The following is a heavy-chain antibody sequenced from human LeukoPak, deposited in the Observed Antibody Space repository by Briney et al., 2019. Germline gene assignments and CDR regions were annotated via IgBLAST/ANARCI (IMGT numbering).Heavy chain of an antibody. CDR1: GYTFTSYG. CDR3: ARELNYYDSSGYYAKSLY. CDR2: ISAYNGNT. J-gene: IGHJ4*02. Sequence: ASVKVSCKASGYTFTSYGISWVRQAPGQGLEWMGWISAYNGNTNYAQKLQGRVTMTTDTSTSTAYMELRSLRSDDTAVYYCARELNYYDSSGYYAKSLYWGQGTLVTVSS. D-gene: IGHD3-22*01. V-gene: IGHV1-18*01.